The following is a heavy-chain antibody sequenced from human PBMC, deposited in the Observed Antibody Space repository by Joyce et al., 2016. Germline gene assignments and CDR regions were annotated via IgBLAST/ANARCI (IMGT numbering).Heavy chain of an antibody. CDR1: GGSISSSSHY. CDR2: IYYSGST. D-gene: IGHD1-26*01. V-gene: IGHV4-39*01. CDR3: SGRFSGTLDY. J-gene: IGHJ4*02. Sequence: QLQLQESGPGLVKPSETLSLTCSVSGGSISSSSHYWDWIRQSPGKGLEWIGSIYYSGSTQYNPSLKSRATISIDTSKSQFSLELSSVTAADRAVYYCSGRFSGTLDYWGQGILVTVSS.